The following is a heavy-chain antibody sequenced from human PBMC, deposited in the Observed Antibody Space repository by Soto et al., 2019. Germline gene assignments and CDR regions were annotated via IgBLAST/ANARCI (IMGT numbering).Heavy chain of an antibody. CDR1: GGSISSTNW. V-gene: IGHV4-4*02. CDR2: IYHSGNT. J-gene: IGHJ4*02. Sequence: PSETLSLTCAVSGGSISSTNWWSWVRQPPGKGLEWIGEIYHSGNTNYNPSLKSRVTISVDKTNSQFSLNLSSVTAADTAVYYCARSTSNYDFLTGYYSGPLDYWGQGTLVTVSS. D-gene: IGHD3-9*01. CDR3: ARSTSNYDFLTGYYSGPLDY.